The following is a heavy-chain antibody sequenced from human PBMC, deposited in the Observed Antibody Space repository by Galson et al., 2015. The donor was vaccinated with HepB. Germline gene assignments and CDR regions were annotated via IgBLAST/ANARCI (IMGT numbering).Heavy chain of an antibody. CDR3: ARDTPYSNSPHYMDV. V-gene: IGHV3-33*01. J-gene: IGHJ6*03. CDR2: IWHDGSNK. Sequence: SLRLSCAASGFTFSSYGMHWVRQAPGKGLEWVAVIWHDGSNKYYADSVKGRFTISRDNSKNTLYLQMNSLRAEDTAVYYCARDTPYSNSPHYMDVWGKGTTVTVSS. D-gene: IGHD4-11*01. CDR1: GFTFSSYG.